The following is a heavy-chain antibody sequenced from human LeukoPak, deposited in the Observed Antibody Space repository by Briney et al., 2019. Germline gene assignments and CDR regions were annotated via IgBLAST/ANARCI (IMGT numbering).Heavy chain of an antibody. D-gene: IGHD6-13*01. Sequence: GESLKISCKGSGYIFSSYWIGWVRQMPGKGLEWMGIIYPGDSDTRYRSSFQGQVTISADKSINTAYLQWSSLKASDTAMYYCAVCVGWAAAAPYYFDYWGQGTLVTVSS. CDR3: AVCVGWAAAAPYYFDY. J-gene: IGHJ4*02. CDR2: IYPGDSDT. CDR1: GYIFSSYW. V-gene: IGHV5-51*01.